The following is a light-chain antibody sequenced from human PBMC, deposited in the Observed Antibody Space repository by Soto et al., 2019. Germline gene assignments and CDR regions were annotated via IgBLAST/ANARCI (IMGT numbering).Light chain of an antibody. CDR3: QHYGGSPPRL. V-gene: IGKV3-20*01. CDR1: QSVRSNN. J-gene: IGKJ3*01. CDR2: GAS. Sequence: EIVLTQSPGTLSLSPGERATLSCRASQSVRSNNLAWYQQTPGQAPRLLIYGASNRATGIPDRFSGSGSGTDFSLTISRLEPEDFAVYYCQHYGGSPPRLFGPGTKVDIK.